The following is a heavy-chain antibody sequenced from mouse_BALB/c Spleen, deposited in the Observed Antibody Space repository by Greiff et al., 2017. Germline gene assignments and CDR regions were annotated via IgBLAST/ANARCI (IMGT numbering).Heavy chain of an antibody. CDR2: INPGSGGT. V-gene: IGHV1-54*03. D-gene: IGHD1-1*01. J-gene: IGHJ3*01. CDR1: GYAFTNYL. CDR3: ARDYYGSSDFAY. Sequence: VQLQQSGAELVRPGTSVKVSCKASGYAFTNYLIEWVKQRPGQGLEWIGVINPGSGGTNYNEKFKGKATLTADKSSSTAYMQLSSLTSDDSAVYFCARDYYGSSDFAYWGQGTLVTVSA.